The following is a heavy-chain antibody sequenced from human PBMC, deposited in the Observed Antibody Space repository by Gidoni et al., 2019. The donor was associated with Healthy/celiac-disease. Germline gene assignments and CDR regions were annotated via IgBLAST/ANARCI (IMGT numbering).Heavy chain of an antibody. CDR2: IYYSGST. CDR3: AREYYYDSSGYYLDY. CDR1: GCSIRSGGYY. J-gene: IGHJ4*02. Sequence: QVQLQESGPGLVKPSQTLSLTCPVSGCSIRSGGYYWSWLRQHPGKGLEWIGYIYYSGSTYYNPSLKSRVTISVDTSKNQFSLKLSSVTAADTAVYYCAREYYYDSSGYYLDYWGQGTLVTVSS. V-gene: IGHV4-31*03. D-gene: IGHD3-22*01.